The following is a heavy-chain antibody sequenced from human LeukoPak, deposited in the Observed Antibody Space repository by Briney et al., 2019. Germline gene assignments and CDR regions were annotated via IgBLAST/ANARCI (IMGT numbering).Heavy chain of an antibody. Sequence: SGGSLRLSCAASGFTFSNAWMNWVRQAPGKGLEWVGRIRSKADNGTAEYAALVKGRFTISRDDSKKMLYLQMNSLEVNDTAVYYCTTRGYCSGAGCYSDYWGQGTLVTVSS. D-gene: IGHD2-2*02. CDR2: IRSKADNGTA. V-gene: IGHV3-15*07. CDR1: GFTFSNAW. CDR3: TTRGYCSGAGCYSDY. J-gene: IGHJ4*02.